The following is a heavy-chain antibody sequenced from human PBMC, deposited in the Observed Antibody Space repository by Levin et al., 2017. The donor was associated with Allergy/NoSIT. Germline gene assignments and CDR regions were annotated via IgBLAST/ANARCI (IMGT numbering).Heavy chain of an antibody. CDR1: GYTFTSYH. Sequence: ASVKVSCKASGYTFTSYHIHWVRQATGQGLEWMGWLDPNSDNTNYAQKFQGSVTMTRNTSINTAHMERSSLRSEDTAVYYCARMHDYVWVSYRSFYYGMDVWGQGTTVPVSS. J-gene: IGHJ6*02. CDR2: LDPNSDNT. V-gene: IGHV1-8*01. CDR3: ARMHDYVWVSYRSFYYGMDV. D-gene: IGHD3-16*02.